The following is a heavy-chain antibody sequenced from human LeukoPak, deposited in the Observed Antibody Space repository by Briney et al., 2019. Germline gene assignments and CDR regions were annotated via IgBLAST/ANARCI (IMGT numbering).Heavy chain of an antibody. CDR3: ARDREGFTPVSSSRNNWFDP. D-gene: IGHD6-13*01. V-gene: IGHV1-18*01. CDR2: ISAYNGNT. CDR1: GYTFTSYG. J-gene: IGHJ5*02. Sequence: GASVKVSCKASGYTFTSYGISWVRQAPGQGLEWMGWISAYNGNTNYAQKLQGRVTMTTDTSTSTAYMELRSLRSDDTAVYYCARDREGFTPVSSSRNNWFDPWGQGTLVTVSS.